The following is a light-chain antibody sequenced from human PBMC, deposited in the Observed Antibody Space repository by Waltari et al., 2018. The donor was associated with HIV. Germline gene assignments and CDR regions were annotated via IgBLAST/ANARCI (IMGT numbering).Light chain of an antibody. CDR3: QSYDSNLSGATV. CDR1: SSNIGAGYD. V-gene: IGLV1-40*01. J-gene: IGLJ1*01. CDR2: GNS. Sequence: SVLTQPPSVSGAPGQRVTISCTGSSSNIGAGYDVHWYQQLPGTAPKVLIYGNSNRPSGVPDRFSGSKSGTSASLAITGLQAEDEADYYCQSYDSNLSGATVFGTGTKVTVL.